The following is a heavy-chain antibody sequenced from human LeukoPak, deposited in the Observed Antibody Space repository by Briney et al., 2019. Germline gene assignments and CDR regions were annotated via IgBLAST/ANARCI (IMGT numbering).Heavy chain of an antibody. Sequence: GGSLRLSCAASGFTFSSYAMSWVRQAPGKGLEWVSAISGSGGSTYYADSVKGRFTISRDNPKNTLYLQMNSLRAEDTAVYYCAKFLPTHIVVANYYFDYWGQGTLVTVSS. CDR1: GFTFSSYA. V-gene: IGHV3-23*01. CDR3: AKFLPTHIVVANYYFDY. J-gene: IGHJ4*02. CDR2: ISGSGGST. D-gene: IGHD2-21*01.